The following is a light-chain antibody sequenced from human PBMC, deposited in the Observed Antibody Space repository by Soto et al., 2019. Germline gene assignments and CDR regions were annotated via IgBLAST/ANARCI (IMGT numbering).Light chain of an antibody. Sequence: QSVLTQPPSASRTPGQRVTISCSGSSSNIGSKYVYWYQQLPGTAPKLLIYRNNQRPSGVPDRFSGSKSGTSASLAISGLRSEDEADYYCAAWDDSLSGPVFGGGTKLTV. CDR3: AAWDDSLSGPV. CDR2: RNN. CDR1: SSNIGSKY. J-gene: IGLJ2*01. V-gene: IGLV1-47*01.